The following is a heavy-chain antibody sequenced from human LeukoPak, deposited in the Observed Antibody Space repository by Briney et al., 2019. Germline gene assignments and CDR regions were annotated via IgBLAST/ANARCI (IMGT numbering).Heavy chain of an antibody. V-gene: IGHV4-59*01. CDR2: VYHSGDT. J-gene: IGHJ5*02. D-gene: IGHD2/OR15-2a*01. CDR3: ARALSNWFDP. CDR1: GSITSYY. Sequence: SETLSLTCTVSGSITSYYWTWIRQPPGQGLEWIGYVYHSGDTNYNPSLKSRVTTFVDTSRNQFSLKLTSVTAADTAVYYCARALSNWFDPWGQGTLVTVSS.